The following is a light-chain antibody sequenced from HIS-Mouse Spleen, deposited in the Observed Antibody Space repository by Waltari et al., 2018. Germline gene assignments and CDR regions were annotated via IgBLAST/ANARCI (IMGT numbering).Light chain of an antibody. Sequence: SYVLTQPPTVSVAPGKTARITCGGNNFGSKSVHGYQQKPGQAPVLVVYDDSDRPSRIPERFSGSNSGNTATLTISRVEAGDEADYYCQVWDSSSDHVVFGGGTKLTVL. CDR2: DDS. CDR1: NFGSKS. J-gene: IGLJ2*01. CDR3: QVWDSSSDHVV. V-gene: IGLV3-21*03.